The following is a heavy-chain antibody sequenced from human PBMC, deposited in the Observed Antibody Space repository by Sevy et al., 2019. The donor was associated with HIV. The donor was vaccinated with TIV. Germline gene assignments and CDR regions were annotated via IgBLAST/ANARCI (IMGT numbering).Heavy chain of an antibody. Sequence: SETLSLTCTVSGGSITSLYWNWIRQPPGKGLEWIANIYYNGHINYNPSLKSRVTLSLDTSKNQFSQRLSSVTAADTDMYYCAGENAWGRGYSWGQGTLVTVSS. J-gene: IGHJ4*02. V-gene: IGHV4-59*08. CDR1: GGSITSLY. D-gene: IGHD1-26*01. CDR3: AGENAWGRGYS. CDR2: IYYNGHI.